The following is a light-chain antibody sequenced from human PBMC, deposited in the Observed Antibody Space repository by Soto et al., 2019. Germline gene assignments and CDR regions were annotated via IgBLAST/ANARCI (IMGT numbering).Light chain of an antibody. J-gene: IGKJ5*01. CDR3: QLSDSSLT. CDR1: HNINTY. CDR2: AAS. V-gene: IGKV1-39*01. Sequence: DIQMTQSPSSLSASVGDRVAITCRASHNINTYLNWYQQRPGKAPRLLIYAASSVQGGVPSGFSGSGSGTDFTLTISSLQPEDFATYYCQLSDSSLTFGQGTRLEIK.